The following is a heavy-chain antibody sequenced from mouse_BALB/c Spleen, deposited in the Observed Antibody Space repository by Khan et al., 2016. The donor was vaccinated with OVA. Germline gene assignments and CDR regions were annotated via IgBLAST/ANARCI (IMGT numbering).Heavy chain of an antibody. CDR1: GFTFSRFG. V-gene: IGHV5-17*02. CDR2: ISSGSSSI. CDR3: ARDSTFDY. Sequence: EVQVVESGGGLVQPGGSRKLSCAASGFTFSRFGMHWVRQAPEKGLEWVAYISSGSSSIYYADTVKGRFTISRDNPKNTLFLQMTSLRSEDTAMYYCARDSTFDYWGQGTTLTVSS. J-gene: IGHJ2*01. D-gene: IGHD2-1*01.